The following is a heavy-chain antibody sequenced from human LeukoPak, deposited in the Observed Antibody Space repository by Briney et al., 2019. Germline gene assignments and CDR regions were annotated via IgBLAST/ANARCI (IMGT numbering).Heavy chain of an antibody. Sequence: PGGSLRLSCAASGFTFSSYEMNWVRQAPGKGPGWVSYVSSSGSTIYYADSVKGRFTISRDNAKNSLYLQMNSLRAEDTAVYYCARDRYDSSGIFDYWGQGTLVTVSS. CDR2: VSSSGSTI. CDR3: ARDRYDSSGIFDY. CDR1: GFTFSSYE. D-gene: IGHD3-22*01. V-gene: IGHV3-48*03. J-gene: IGHJ4*02.